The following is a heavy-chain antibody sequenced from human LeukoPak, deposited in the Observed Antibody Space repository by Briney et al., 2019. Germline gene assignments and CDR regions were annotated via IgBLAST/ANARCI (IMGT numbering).Heavy chain of an antibody. Sequence: GGSLRLSCAASGFTFSSYAMSWVRQAPGKGLEWVSAISGSGGSTYYADSVKGRFTISRDNSKNTLYLQRNSLRAEDTAVYYCAKDPGRVAATLYFDYWGQGTLVTVSS. CDR2: ISGSGGST. V-gene: IGHV3-23*01. J-gene: IGHJ4*02. CDR1: GFTFSSYA. CDR3: AKDPGRVAATLYFDY. D-gene: IGHD2-15*01.